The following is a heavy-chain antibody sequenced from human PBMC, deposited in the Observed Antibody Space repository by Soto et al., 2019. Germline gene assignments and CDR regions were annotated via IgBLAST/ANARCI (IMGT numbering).Heavy chain of an antibody. CDR1: AYTFTSYD. CDR3: ARANYCSGRRWFDP. D-gene: IGHD3-10*01. Sequence: QVQLVQSGAEVKRPGASVKVSCKASAYTFTSYDINWMRQATGQGLEWMGWMNPNSGNTGYAQKFQGRVIMTRNTHINAAYMELSSLTSEDTAVYYCARANYCSGRRWFDPWGQGALVIVSS. CDR2: MNPNSGNT. V-gene: IGHV1-8*01. J-gene: IGHJ5*02.